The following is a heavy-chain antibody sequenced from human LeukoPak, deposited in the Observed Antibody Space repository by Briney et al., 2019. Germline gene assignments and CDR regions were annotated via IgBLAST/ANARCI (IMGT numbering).Heavy chain of an antibody. CDR1: GFTFSDYY. CDR3: VRTTADSSGWSALFDY. CDR2: ISPTTTYT. J-gene: IGHJ4*02. D-gene: IGHD6-19*01. Sequence: GGTLRLSCAASGFTFSDYYMSWVRQAPGKGLEWISYISPTTTYTQLADSVKGRFTISRDNAKNSLYLQMNSLRAGDTAVYYCVRTTADSSGWSALFDYWGQGTLVTVSS. V-gene: IGHV3-11*06.